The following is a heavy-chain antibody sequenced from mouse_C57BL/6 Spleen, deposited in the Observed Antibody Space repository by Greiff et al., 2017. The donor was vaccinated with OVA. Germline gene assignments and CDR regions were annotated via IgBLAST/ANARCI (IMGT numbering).Heavy chain of an antibody. CDR3: ARQLRFYFDY. Sequence: VQLQQSGAELVMPGASVKLSCKASGYTFTSYWMHWVKQRPGQGLEWIGEIDPSDSYTNYNQKFKGKSTLTVDKSSSTAYMQLSSLTSEDSAVYYCARQLRFYFDYWGQGTTLTVSS. CDR1: GYTFTSYW. V-gene: IGHV1-69*01. J-gene: IGHJ2*01. D-gene: IGHD3-2*02. CDR2: IDPSDSYT.